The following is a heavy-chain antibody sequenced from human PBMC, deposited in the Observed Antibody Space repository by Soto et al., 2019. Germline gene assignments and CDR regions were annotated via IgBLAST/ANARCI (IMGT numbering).Heavy chain of an antibody. Sequence: GESLKISCKGSGYSFSNYWIGWVRQMPGKGLAWMGIIFPRDSDTRYSPSFQGQVTISADKSISTAYLQWSSLKASDTAMYYCARIMVRGVITYSRDYHGMDVWGQGTTVTVSS. V-gene: IGHV5-51*01. J-gene: IGHJ6*02. D-gene: IGHD3-10*01. CDR2: IFPRDSDT. CDR3: ARIMVRGVITYSRDYHGMDV. CDR1: GYSFSNYW.